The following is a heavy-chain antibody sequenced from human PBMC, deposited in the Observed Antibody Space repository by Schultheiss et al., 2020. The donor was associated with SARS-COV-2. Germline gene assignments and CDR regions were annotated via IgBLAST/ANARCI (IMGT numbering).Heavy chain of an antibody. Sequence: SETLSLTCTVSGGSINSFYWSWIRQPPGKGLEWIGYIYYSGSTNYNPSLKSRVTISVDTSKNQFSLKLSSVSAADTAVYYCSRSQWLRMDVWGQGTTVTVSS. CDR1: GGSINSFY. J-gene: IGHJ6*02. D-gene: IGHD6-19*01. CDR2: IYYSGST. CDR3: SRSQWLRMDV. V-gene: IGHV4-59*01.